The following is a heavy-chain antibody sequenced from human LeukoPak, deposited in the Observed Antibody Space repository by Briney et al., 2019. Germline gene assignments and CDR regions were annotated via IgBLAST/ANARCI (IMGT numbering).Heavy chain of an antibody. D-gene: IGHD4-17*01. CDR2: IYPGESDT. CDR1: GSIFTSYW. CDR3: ARHTSPDPHGDYSGWFDP. Sequence: GGSLQISCQGSGSIFTSYWIGGGRRLPGKGRGGMGIIYPGESDTKYSPSFQGPVTISADKSISTAYLQWSSLKASDTAMYYCARHTSPDPHGDYSGWFDPWGQGTLVTVSS. V-gene: IGHV5-51*01. J-gene: IGHJ5*02.